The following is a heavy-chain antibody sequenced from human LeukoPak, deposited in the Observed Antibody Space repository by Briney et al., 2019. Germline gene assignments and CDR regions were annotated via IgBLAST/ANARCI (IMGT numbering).Heavy chain of an antibody. CDR3: AREKHSYYDFWSGYSNDAFDI. V-gene: IGHV4-39*07. CDR2: IYYSGST. J-gene: IGHJ3*02. Sequence: PSETLSLTCTVSGGSISSSSYYWGWIRQPPGKGLEWIGSIYYSGSTYYNPSLKSRVTISVDTSKNQFSLKLSSVTAADTAVYYCAREKHSYYDFWSGYSNDAFDIWGQGTMVTVSS. CDR1: GGSISSSSYY. D-gene: IGHD3-3*01.